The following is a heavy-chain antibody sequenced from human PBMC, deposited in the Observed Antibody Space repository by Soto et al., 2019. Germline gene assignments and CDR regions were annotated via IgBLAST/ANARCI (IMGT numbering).Heavy chain of an antibody. Sequence: EVQLLESGGGLVQPGGSLRLSCAASGFTFSSYAMSWVRQAPGKGLEWASAISGSGGSTYYADSVKGRFTISRDNSKNTLYLQMNSLRAEDTAVYYCAKIKTDGVLRYIDYWGQGTLVTVSS. CDR2: ISGSGGST. CDR3: AKIKTDGVLRYIDY. CDR1: GFTFSSYA. D-gene: IGHD3-9*01. V-gene: IGHV3-23*01. J-gene: IGHJ4*02.